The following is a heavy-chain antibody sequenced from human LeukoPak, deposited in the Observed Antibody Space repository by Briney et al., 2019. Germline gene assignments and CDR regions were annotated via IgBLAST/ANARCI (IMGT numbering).Heavy chain of an antibody. J-gene: IGHJ4*02. V-gene: IGHV4-59*08. CDR3: ARQRYGSGSYYIDY. Sequence: SETLSLICTVSGGSISSYYWSWIRQPPGKGLEWIGYIYYSGSTNYNPSLKSRVTISVDTSKNQFSLKLSSVTAADTAVYYCARQRYGSGSYYIDYWGQGTLVTVSS. CDR2: IYYSGST. D-gene: IGHD3-10*01. CDR1: GGSISSYY.